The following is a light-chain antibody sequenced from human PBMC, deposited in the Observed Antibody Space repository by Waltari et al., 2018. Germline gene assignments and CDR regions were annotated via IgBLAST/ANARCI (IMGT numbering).Light chain of an antibody. V-gene: IGLV8-61*01. J-gene: IGLJ3*02. CDR1: SGSVSTSDY. Sequence: QTVVTQEPSFSVSPGGTVTLTCGLSSGSVSTSDYPSWYQQTPGQAPRTPIYNTNIRSSGVPVRFSGSILGNKAALTITGALADDESNYYCMLYIGSGIWLFGGRTKVTVL. CDR3: MLYIGSGIWL. CDR2: NTN.